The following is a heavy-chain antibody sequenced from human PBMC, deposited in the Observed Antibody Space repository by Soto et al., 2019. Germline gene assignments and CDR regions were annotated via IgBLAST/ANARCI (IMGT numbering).Heavy chain of an antibody. J-gene: IGHJ6*02. CDR3: ARKDSSSQKASYYYYGMDV. CDR2: INPNSGGT. CDR1: GYTFTGYY. D-gene: IGHD6-6*01. V-gene: IGHV1-2*02. Sequence: ASVKVSCKASGYTFTGYYMHWVRQAPGQGLEWMGWINPNSGGTNYAQKIQARVTINRDTSINTAYMELSRLRSDDTAVYSCARKDSSSQKASYYYYGMDVWGQGTTVTVSS.